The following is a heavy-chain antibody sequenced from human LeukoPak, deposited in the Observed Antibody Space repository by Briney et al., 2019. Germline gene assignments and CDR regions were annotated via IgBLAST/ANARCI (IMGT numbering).Heavy chain of an antibody. V-gene: IGHV5-51*07. J-gene: IGHJ3*02. CDR3: ARQAYGSHFDAFDI. CDR1: GYRFTSYW. CDR2: IYPGDSDT. D-gene: IGHD3-22*01. Sequence: GESLKISCKGSGYRFTSYWIGWVHQMTGKGLEWMGIIYPGDSDTRYSPSFQGQVTISADKSISTAYLQWSSLKASDTAMYYCARQAYGSHFDAFDIWGQGTMVTVSS.